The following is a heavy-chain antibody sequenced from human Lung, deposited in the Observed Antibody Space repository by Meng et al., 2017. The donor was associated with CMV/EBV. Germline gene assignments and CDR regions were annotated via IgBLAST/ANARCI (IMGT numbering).Heavy chain of an antibody. CDR3: ARLGYYDSSPLGDYFDY. J-gene: IGHJ4*02. Sequence: ASVKVSXKASGYTFTSYYMHWVRQAPGQGLEWMGIINPSGGSTSYAQKFQGRVTMTRDTSTSTVYMELSSLRSGDTAVYYCARLGYYDSSPLGDYFDYWGQGTLVTVSS. CDR1: GYTFTSYY. V-gene: IGHV1-46*01. D-gene: IGHD3-22*01. CDR2: INPSGGST.